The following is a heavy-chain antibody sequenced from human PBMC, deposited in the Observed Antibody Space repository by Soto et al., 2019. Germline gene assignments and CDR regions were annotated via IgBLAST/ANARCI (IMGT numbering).Heavy chain of an antibody. J-gene: IGHJ5*02. CDR1: GYTFTSYD. Sequence: ASVKVSCKASGYTFTSYDINWVRQATGQGLEWMGWMNPNSGNTGYAQKFQGRDTMTRNTSISTAYMELSRLRTEDTAVYYCARAWGNRYCSSTSCYVFDPWGQGTLVTVSS. V-gene: IGHV1-8*01. D-gene: IGHD2-2*01. CDR2: MNPNSGNT. CDR3: ARAWGNRYCSSTSCYVFDP.